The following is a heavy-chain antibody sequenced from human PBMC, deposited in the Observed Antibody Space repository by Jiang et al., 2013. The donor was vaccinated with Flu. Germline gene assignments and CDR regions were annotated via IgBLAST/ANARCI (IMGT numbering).Heavy chain of an antibody. V-gene: IGHV1-69*01. J-gene: IGHJ5*02. D-gene: IGHD6-13*01. Sequence: CGAEVKKPGSSVKVSCKASGGTFSSYAISWVRQAPGQGLEWMGGIIPIFGTANYAQKFQGRVTITADESTSTAYMELSSLRSEDTAVYYCARGGGIAAAAPRGGFDPWGQGTLVTVSS. CDR2: IIPIFGTA. CDR1: GGTFSSYA. CDR3: ARGGGIAAAAPRGGFDP.